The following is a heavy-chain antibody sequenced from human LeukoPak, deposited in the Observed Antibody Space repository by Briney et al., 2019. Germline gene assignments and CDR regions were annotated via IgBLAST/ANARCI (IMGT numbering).Heavy chain of an antibody. Sequence: KSSETLSLTCAVYGGSFSGYYWSWIRQPPGKGLEWIGEINHSGSTNYNPSLKSRVAISVDTSKNQFSLNLSSVTAADTAVYYCAREKWELSCDYWGQGTLVTVSS. J-gene: IGHJ4*02. CDR3: AREKWELSCDY. CDR2: INHSGST. CDR1: GGSFSGYY. V-gene: IGHV4-34*01. D-gene: IGHD1-26*01.